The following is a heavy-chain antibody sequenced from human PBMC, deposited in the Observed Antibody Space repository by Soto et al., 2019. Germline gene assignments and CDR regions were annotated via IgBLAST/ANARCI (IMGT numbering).Heavy chain of an antibody. J-gene: IGHJ4*02. CDR2: IRSKANSYAT. V-gene: IGHV3-73*01. Sequence: GGSLRLSCAASGFTFSGSAMHWVRQASGKGLEWVGRIRSKANSYATAYAASVKGRFTISRDDSKNTAYLQMNSLKTEDTAVYYCTGTLVDIVATIFDYWGQGTLVTVSS. CDR1: GFTFSGSA. CDR3: TGTLVDIVATIFDY. D-gene: IGHD5-12*01.